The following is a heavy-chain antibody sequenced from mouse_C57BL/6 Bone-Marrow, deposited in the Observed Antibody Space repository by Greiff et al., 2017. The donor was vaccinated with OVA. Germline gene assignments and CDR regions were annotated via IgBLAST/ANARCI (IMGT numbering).Heavy chain of an antibody. J-gene: IGHJ1*03. CDR1: GYTFTSYW. D-gene: IGHD3-3*01. V-gene: IGHV1-69*01. CDR3: ARGDSDWYFDG. Sequence: VKLQQPGAELVMPGASVKLSCKASGYTFTSYWMHWVKQRPGQGLEWIGEIDPSDSYTNYNQKFKGKSTLTVDKSSSTAYMQLSSLTSEDSAVYYCARGDSDWYFDGWGTGTTVTVSA. CDR2: IDPSDSYT.